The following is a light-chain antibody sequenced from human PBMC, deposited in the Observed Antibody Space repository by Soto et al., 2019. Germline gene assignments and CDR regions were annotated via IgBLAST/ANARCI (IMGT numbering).Light chain of an antibody. CDR3: QHLYSYPLT. CDR1: QGISSY. J-gene: IGKJ4*01. Sequence: DIQLTQSPSFLSADVGDRVTITCRASQGISSYLAWYQQRPGKAPKLLIYGATSLQGGVPSRFSGSGSGTEFTLTLSSVQPEDFATYYCQHLYSYPLTFGGGTKVEIK. V-gene: IGKV1-9*01. CDR2: GAT.